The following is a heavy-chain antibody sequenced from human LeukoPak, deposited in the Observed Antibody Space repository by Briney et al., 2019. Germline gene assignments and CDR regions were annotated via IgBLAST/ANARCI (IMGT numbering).Heavy chain of an antibody. D-gene: IGHD2-15*01. CDR2: ISYDGSNK. CDR3: TRDRGGSPTDVFDY. J-gene: IGHJ4*02. CDR1: GFTFSSYG. Sequence: GGSLRLSCASGFTFSSYGMHWVRQAPGKGLEWVAVISYDGSNKYYADSVRGRFTISRDNSKNTVYMQMDGLRAEDTAVYYCTRDRGGSPTDVFDYWGQGTLVTVSS. V-gene: IGHV3-30*03.